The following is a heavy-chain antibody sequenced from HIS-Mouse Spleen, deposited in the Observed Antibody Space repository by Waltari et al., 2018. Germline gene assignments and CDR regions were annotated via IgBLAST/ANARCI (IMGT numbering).Heavy chain of an antibody. Sequence: QLQLQESGPGLVKPSETLSLTCTVSGGSISSSSYYWGWIRQPPGKGVEWIGSLSYSGSTYYNPTLKRRVTISVDTSKNQFSLKLSSVTAADTAVYYCAREIPYSSSWYDWYFDLWGRGTLVTVSS. CDR1: GGSISSSSYY. J-gene: IGHJ2*01. D-gene: IGHD6-13*01. CDR3: AREIPYSSSWYDWYFDL. CDR2: LSYSGST. V-gene: IGHV4-39*07.